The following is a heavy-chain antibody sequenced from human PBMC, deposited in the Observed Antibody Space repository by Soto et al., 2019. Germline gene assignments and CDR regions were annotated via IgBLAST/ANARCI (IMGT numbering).Heavy chain of an antibody. V-gene: IGHV3-30*03. CDR2: ISYDGDNT. D-gene: IGHD3-22*01. CDR3: ARADRSGYYFDY. CDR1: GFTFSNYG. J-gene: IGHJ4*02. Sequence: QVQLVESGGGVVQPGRSLRLSCAGSGFTFSNYGMHRVRQAPGKGLEWVAAISYDGDNTYYADSVKGRFTISRDNSKNMVYLQMNSLRTEDTAIHYCARADRSGYYFDYWGQGTLVTVSS.